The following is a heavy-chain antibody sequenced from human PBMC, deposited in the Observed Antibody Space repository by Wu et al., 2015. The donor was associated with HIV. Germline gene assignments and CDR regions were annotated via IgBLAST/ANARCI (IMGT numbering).Heavy chain of an antibody. Sequence: QVQLMQSGAEVKKPGASVKVSCKASGYTFTGYYMHWVRQAPGQGLEWMGWINSNSGGTNYAQKFQGRVTMTRDTSITTASMELSRLRPDDTAVYYCARGLAPYDLWSGYSYWGQGTLVTVSS. CDR2: INSNSGGT. CDR1: GYTFTGYY. V-gene: IGHV1-2*02. D-gene: IGHD3-3*01. J-gene: IGHJ4*02. CDR3: ARGLAPYDLWSGYSY.